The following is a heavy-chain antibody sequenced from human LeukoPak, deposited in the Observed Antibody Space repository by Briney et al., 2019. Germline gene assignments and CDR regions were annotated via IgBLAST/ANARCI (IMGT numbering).Heavy chain of an antibody. V-gene: IGHV3-74*01. Sequence: GGSLRLSCAASGFPFSAYWMHWVRKVPGKGLVWVSRINSDGTTTNYADSVKGRFTISRDNAKNTLYLQMNSLRAEDTAVYYCARETIAVVPAALYWGQGTLVTVSS. CDR2: INSDGTTT. J-gene: IGHJ4*02. CDR3: ARETIAVVPAALY. CDR1: GFPFSAYW. D-gene: IGHD2-2*01.